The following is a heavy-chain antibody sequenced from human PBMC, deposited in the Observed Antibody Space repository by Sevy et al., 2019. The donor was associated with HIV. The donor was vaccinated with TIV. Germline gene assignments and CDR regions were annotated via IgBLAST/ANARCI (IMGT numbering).Heavy chain of an antibody. CDR3: ARAPAAGTSNWFDP. J-gene: IGHJ5*02. CDR2: IYHSGST. D-gene: IGHD6-13*01. Sequence: SETLSLTCAVSGGSISSGGYSWSWIRQPPGKGLEWIGYIYHSGSTYYHPSLKSRVTISVDRSKNQFSLKLSSVTAADTAVYYCARAPAAGTSNWFDPWGQGTLVTVSS. V-gene: IGHV4-30-2*01. CDR1: GGSISSGGYS.